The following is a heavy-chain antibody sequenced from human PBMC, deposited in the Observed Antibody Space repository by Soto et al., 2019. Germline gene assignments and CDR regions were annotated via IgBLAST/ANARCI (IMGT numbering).Heavy chain of an antibody. CDR2: IVVGSGNT. CDR1: GFTFTSSS. J-gene: IGHJ4*02. Sequence: SAKASCKASGFTFTSSSVQWVRQARGQRLEWIGWIVVGSGNTNYAQKFQERVTITRDMSTSTAYMELSSLRSEDTAVYYCAADGGYDSPFDYWGQGTLVTVS. D-gene: IGHD5-12*01. V-gene: IGHV1-58*01. CDR3: AADGGYDSPFDY.